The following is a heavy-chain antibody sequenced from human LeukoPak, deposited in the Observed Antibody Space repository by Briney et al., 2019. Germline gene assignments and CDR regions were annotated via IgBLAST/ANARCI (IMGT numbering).Heavy chain of an antibody. CDR3: AKDYGSGSYYKNGYNWFDP. CDR1: GFTFSSYE. J-gene: IGHJ5*02. V-gene: IGHV3-48*03. D-gene: IGHD3-10*01. CDR2: IYSSGSNI. Sequence: GGSLRLSCAASGFTFSSYEMNWVRQAPGKGLEWVSYIYSSGSNIYYADSVKGRFTISRDNSKNTLYLQMNSLRAEDTAVYYCAKDYGSGSYYKNGYNWFDPWGQGTLVTVSS.